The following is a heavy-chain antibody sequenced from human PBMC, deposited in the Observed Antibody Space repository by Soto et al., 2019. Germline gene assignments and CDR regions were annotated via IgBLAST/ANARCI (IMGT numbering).Heavy chain of an antibody. J-gene: IGHJ4*02. Sequence: QVRLVQSGAEVKKPGSSVKVSCEAFGGTSHTYTINWVRQAPGQGLEWIGQIIPKYDSVNYAQSFQGRVTISADKSTNTAYMELSSLRSEDTALYYCATWRSYSGSYCFDYWDQGTLVSVSS. CDR3: ATWRSYSGSYCFDY. CDR2: IIPKYDSV. D-gene: IGHD1-26*01. CDR1: GGTSHTYT. V-gene: IGHV1-69*06.